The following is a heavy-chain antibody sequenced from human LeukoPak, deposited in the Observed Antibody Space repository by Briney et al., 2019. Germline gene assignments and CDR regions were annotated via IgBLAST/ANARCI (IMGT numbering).Heavy chain of an antibody. D-gene: IGHD3-22*01. CDR1: GGSFSGYY. Sequence: SETLSLTCAVYGGSFSGYYWSWIRQPPGKGLEWIGEINHSGSTNYNPYLKSRVTISVDTSKNQFSLKLSSVTSADTAVYFCARTQTMMGAFDIWGQGTMVTVSS. J-gene: IGHJ3*02. CDR3: ARTQTMMGAFDI. V-gene: IGHV4-34*01. CDR2: INHSGST.